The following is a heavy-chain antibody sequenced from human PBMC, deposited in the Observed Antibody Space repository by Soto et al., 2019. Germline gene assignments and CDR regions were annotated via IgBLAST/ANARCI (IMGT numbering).Heavy chain of an antibody. Sequence: EVRLVESGGGLVKPGESLRLSCAASGFTFNYAWINWVRQAPGKGLEWVGRIKSKAAGGTTDFAAPVKGRFAISRDDSKNMVYLQMNSLKAEDTALYYCTTDSYHTVTGIRFDYWGHGTLVTVSS. J-gene: IGHJ4*03. V-gene: IGHV3-15*07. CDR1: GFTFNYAW. D-gene: IGHD3-3*01. CDR3: TTDSYHTVTGIRFDY. CDR2: IKSKAAGGTT.